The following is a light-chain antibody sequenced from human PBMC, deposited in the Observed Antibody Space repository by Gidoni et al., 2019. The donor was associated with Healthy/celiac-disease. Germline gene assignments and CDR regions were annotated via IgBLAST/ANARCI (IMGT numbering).Light chain of an antibody. J-gene: IGLJ1*01. V-gene: IGLV1-44*01. Sequence: QSVLTQPPSASGTPGQRVTISCSGSSSNIGSNTVNWYQQLPGTAPKLLIYSNKQRPPGVPDRFSGSKSGTSASLAISGLQSEDEADYYCAAWDDSLNGPGYVFGTGTKVTVL. CDR2: SNK. CDR3: AAWDDSLNGPGYV. CDR1: SSNIGSNT.